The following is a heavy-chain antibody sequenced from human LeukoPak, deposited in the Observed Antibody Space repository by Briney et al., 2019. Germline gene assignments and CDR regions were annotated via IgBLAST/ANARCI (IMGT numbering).Heavy chain of an antibody. Sequence: GGSLRLSCAASGFTFRNYWMHWVRQVPGKGLVWVSRINDDGTFTTYADSVKGRFIISRDNAKNTLYLQMTSLRVEDTAVYYCARDTDDFQGLDIWGQGTVVTVSS. CDR1: GFTFRNYW. CDR3: ARDTDDFQGLDI. V-gene: IGHV3-74*01. CDR2: INDDGTFT. D-gene: IGHD3-3*01. J-gene: IGHJ3*02.